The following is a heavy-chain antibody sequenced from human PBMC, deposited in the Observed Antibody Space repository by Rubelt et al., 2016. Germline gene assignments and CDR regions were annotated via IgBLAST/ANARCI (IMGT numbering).Heavy chain of an antibody. V-gene: IGHV3-21*06. D-gene: IGHD3-3*01. CDR2: IVYSGVYK. J-gene: IGHJ1*01. CDR1: GFTFTTAG. CDR3: TRDGSEWSRDY. Sequence: EVQLVESGGGLVKPGGSLKLSCAASGFTFTTAGMTWIRQAPGKGLEWVSTIVYSGVYKSYADSVKGRFIVSRDNARNLLYLQMNSLRADDTALYYCTRDGSEWSRDYWGQGTLVTVSS.